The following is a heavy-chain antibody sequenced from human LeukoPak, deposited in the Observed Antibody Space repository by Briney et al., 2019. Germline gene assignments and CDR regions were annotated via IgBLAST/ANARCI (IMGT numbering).Heavy chain of an antibody. D-gene: IGHD3-22*01. CDR2: INHSGST. CDR3: ARKIRAYYYDSSGRHFDY. V-gene: IGHV4-39*07. J-gene: IGHJ4*02. Sequence: SETLSLTCTVSGGSISSSSYYWSWIRQPPGKGLEWIGEINHSGSTNYNPSLKSRVTISVDTSKNQFSLKLSSVTAADTAVYYCARKIRAYYYDSSGRHFDYWGQGTLVTVSS. CDR1: GGSISSSSYY.